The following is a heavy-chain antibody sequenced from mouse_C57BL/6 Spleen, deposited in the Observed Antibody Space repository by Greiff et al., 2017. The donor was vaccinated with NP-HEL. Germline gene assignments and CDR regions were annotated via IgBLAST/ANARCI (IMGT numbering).Heavy chain of an antibody. J-gene: IGHJ2*01. V-gene: IGHV1-26*01. CDR2: INPNNGGT. Sequence: VQLHQSGPELVKPGASVKISCKASGYTFTDYYMNWVKQSHGKSLEWIGDINPNNGGTSYNQKFKGKATLTVDKSSSTAYIGLRSLTSEDSAVYYCASGSIDYWGQGTTLTVSS. D-gene: IGHD1-1*01. CDR3: ASGSIDY. CDR1: GYTFTDYY.